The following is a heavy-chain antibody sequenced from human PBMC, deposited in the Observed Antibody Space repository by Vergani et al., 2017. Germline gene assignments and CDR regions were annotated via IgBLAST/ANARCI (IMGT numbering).Heavy chain of an antibody. V-gene: IGHV6-1*01. CDR1: GDSVSSNSAA. CDR2: TYYRSKWYN. CDR3: ARAECYRFYCSGGSCYSCYYYYGMDV. Sequence: QVQLQQSGPGLVKPSQTLSLTCAISGDSVSSNSAAWNWIRQSPSRGLEWLGRTYYRSKWYNDYAVSVKSRITINPDTSKNQFSLQLNSVTPEDTAVYYCARAECYRFYCSGGSCYSCYYYYGMDVWGQGTTVTVSS. J-gene: IGHJ6*02. D-gene: IGHD2-15*01.